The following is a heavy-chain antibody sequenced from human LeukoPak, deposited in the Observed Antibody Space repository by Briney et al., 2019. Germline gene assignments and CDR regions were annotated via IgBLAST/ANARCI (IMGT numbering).Heavy chain of an antibody. D-gene: IGHD3-3*01. Sequence: PGGSLRLSCAASGFAFDEHAMHWVRQVPGKGLEWVSGIFLKSAGTGYADSVKGRFTISRDNAKKSLYLQVNSLRAEDTAVYYCARLNYDFWSGVWEGYYMDVWGKGTTVTVSS. CDR2: IFLKSAGT. CDR1: GFAFDEHA. V-gene: IGHV3-9*01. CDR3: ARLNYDFWSGVWEGYYMDV. J-gene: IGHJ6*03.